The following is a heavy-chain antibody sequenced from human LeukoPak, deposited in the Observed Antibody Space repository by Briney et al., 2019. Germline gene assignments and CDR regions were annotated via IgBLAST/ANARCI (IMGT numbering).Heavy chain of an antibody. CDR3: TRDNSVGDSAWWFDP. V-gene: IGHV1-46*01. CDR1: GYTFTNNF. CDR2: INPSGDNT. D-gene: IGHD5-12*01. Sequence: ASVKVSCKASGYTFTNNFMHWVRQAPGQGLEWMGIINPSGDNTWYAQKFQGRVTMTRDMATSTDYMEVSSLRSEDTAVYYCTRDNSVGDSAWWFDPWGQGTLVTVSS. J-gene: IGHJ5*02.